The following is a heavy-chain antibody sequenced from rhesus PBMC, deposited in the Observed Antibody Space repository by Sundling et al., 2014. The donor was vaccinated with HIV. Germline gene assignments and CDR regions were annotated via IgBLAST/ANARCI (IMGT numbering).Heavy chain of an antibody. Sequence: EVQLVESGGGLVQPGGSLRLSCAASGFTFSNYGMYWVRQAPGKGLEWISGISGGGGSTYYADSVKGRFTISRDNSKNTLSLQMNSLIPEDTAVYYCAKEMGHRKILGLVIVPVRGLDSWGQGVVVTVSS. CDR2: ISGGGGST. D-gene: IGHD3-3*01. CDR1: GFTFSNYG. V-gene: IGHV3S42*01. CDR3: AKEMGHRKILGLVIVPVRGLDS. J-gene: IGHJ6*01.